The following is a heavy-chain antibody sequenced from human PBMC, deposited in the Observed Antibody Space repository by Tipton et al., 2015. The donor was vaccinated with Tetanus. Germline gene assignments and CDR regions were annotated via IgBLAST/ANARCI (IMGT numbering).Heavy chain of an antibody. J-gene: IGHJ6*02. Sequence: TLSLTCTVSGASISSYYWSWIRQPAGKGLECIGRIYTSESTNYNPSLKSRLTMSVDTAKNQFSLRMNSVTAADTAVDYCARMQGYGVDVWGRGTPVTVSS. V-gene: IGHV4-4*07. CDR2: IYTSEST. CDR3: ARMQGYGVDV. CDR1: GASISSYY.